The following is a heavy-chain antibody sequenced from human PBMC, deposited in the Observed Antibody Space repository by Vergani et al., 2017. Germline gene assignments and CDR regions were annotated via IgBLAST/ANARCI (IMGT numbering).Heavy chain of an antibody. CDR1: RYPFSRYG. CDR2: ISAYSGET. Sequence: QAQLVQSGAEVKKPGASVRVSCKASRYPFSRYGISWVRQAPGQGLEWMGWISAYSGETRYARSLQGRVTMTTDASTNTAYMSLRSLRSEDTAVYYCARGLGRFFRTQYYCYMDVWGKGTTVTVSS. J-gene: IGHJ6*03. V-gene: IGHV1-18*01. CDR3: ARGLGRFFRTQYYCYMDV. D-gene: IGHD3-3*01.